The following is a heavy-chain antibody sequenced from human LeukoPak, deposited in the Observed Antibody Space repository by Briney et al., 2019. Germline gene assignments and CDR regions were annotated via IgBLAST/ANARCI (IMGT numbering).Heavy chain of an antibody. CDR2: ITPYNGNT. CDR1: GYTFTNFG. Sequence: GASVKVSCKASGYTFTNFGISWVRQAPGQGLEWMGWITPYNGNTNYAQNLQGRVTMTTDTSTTTAYMELRSLRSDDTAVYYCARDLKYNILTGYRSSFGFDPWGQGTLVTVSS. J-gene: IGHJ5*02. D-gene: IGHD3-9*01. V-gene: IGHV1-18*01. CDR3: ARDLKYNILTGYRSSFGFDP.